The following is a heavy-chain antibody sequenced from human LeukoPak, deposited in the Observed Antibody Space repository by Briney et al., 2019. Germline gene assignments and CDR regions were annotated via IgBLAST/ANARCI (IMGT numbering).Heavy chain of an antibody. Sequence: SEALSLTCAVYGGSFSGYYLSWIRQPPGKGREWIGEINHSGSTNYNPSLKSRVTISVDTSKNQFSLKLSSVTAADTAVYYCARGPARIAAAAYWGQGTMVTVSS. D-gene: IGHD6-13*01. CDR1: GGSFSGYY. CDR3: ARGPARIAAAAY. CDR2: INHSGST. V-gene: IGHV4-34*01. J-gene: IGHJ3*01.